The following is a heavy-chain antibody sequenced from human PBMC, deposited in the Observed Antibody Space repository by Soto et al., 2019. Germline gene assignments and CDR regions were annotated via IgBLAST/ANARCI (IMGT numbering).Heavy chain of an antibody. CDR3: ARDRIVLVPAAPYGMDV. CDR1: GYTFTSYA. CDR2: INAGNGNT. J-gene: IGHJ6*02. Sequence: QVQLVQSGAEEKNPGASVKVSCKASGYTFTSYAMHWVRQAPGQRLEWMGWINAGNGNTKYSQKFQGRVTITRDTSASTAYMELSSLRSEDTAVYYCARDRIVLVPAAPYGMDVWGQGTTVTVSS. V-gene: IGHV1-3*05. D-gene: IGHD2-2*01.